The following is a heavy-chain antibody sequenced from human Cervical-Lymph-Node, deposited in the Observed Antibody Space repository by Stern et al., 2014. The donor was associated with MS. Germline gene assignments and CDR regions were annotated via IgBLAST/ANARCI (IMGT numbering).Heavy chain of an antibody. CDR3: ARGWLGPDWYFDL. D-gene: IGHD5-12*01. CDR2: INTNTGNP. CDR1: GYTFTTYA. V-gene: IGHV7-4-1*02. J-gene: IGHJ2*01. Sequence: VQLLESGSELKKPGASVKVSCKASGYTFTTYAMNWVRQAPGQGLEWMGWINTNTGNPTYAPGFTGRFVFSLDTSVSTAYLQISSLRANDTAVYYCARGWLGPDWYFDLWGRGTLVCLL.